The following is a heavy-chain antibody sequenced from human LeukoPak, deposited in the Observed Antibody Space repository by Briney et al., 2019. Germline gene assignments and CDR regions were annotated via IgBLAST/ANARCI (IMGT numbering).Heavy chain of an antibody. J-gene: IGHJ4*02. CDR3: ARIASGDLDFDY. Sequence: KTSETLSLTCTVSGGSISSSYWSWIRQPPGKGLEFIGYIYYSGDTNCNPSLRSRVTISVDRSKNQFSLKLSSVTAADTAVYYCARIASGDLDFDYWGQGTLVTVSS. CDR2: IYYSGDT. CDR1: GGSISSSY. D-gene: IGHD3-10*01. V-gene: IGHV4-59*13.